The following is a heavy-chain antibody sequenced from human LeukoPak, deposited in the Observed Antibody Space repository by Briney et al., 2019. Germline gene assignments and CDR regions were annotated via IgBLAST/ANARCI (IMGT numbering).Heavy chain of an antibody. V-gene: IGHV1-69*13. J-gene: IGHJ2*01. Sequence: ASVKVSCKASGGTFSSYAISWVRQAPGQGLEWMGGIIPIFGTANYAQKFQGRVTITADESTSTAYMELSSLRSEDTAVYYCARSSGNQLLFDWYFDLWGRGTLVTVSS. CDR3: ARSSGNQLLFDWYFDL. CDR2: IIPIFGTA. CDR1: GGTFSSYA. D-gene: IGHD2-2*01.